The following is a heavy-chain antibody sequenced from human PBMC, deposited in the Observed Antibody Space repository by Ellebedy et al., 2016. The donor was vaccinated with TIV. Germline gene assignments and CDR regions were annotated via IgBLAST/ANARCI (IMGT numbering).Heavy chain of an antibody. D-gene: IGHD1-26*01. CDR1: GGSISSYY. CDR3: ARDGFVGAFDY. V-gene: IGHV4-59*01. Sequence: MPSETLSLTCTVSGGSISSYYWNWIRQPQEKGLEWIGYIYYSGSTNYNPSLKSRVTLSVDTSKNQFSLKLSSVTAADTAVYYCARDGFVGAFDYWGQGALVTVSS. CDR2: IYYSGST. J-gene: IGHJ4*02.